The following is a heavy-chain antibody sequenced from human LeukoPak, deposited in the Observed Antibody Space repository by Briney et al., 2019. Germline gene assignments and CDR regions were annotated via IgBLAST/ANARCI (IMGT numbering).Heavy chain of an antibody. J-gene: IGHJ4*02. V-gene: IGHV1-2*06. CDR3: ARGSYSSGWYGPGVDY. D-gene: IGHD6-19*01. CDR2: INPNSGGT. Sequence: ASVKVSCQASGYTFTGYYIHWVRQAPGQGREWMGRINPNSGGTNYAQKFRGRVTMTRDTSISTVYMELSRLRSDDAAVYHCARGSYSSGWYGPGVDYWGQGTLVTVSS. CDR1: GYTFTGYY.